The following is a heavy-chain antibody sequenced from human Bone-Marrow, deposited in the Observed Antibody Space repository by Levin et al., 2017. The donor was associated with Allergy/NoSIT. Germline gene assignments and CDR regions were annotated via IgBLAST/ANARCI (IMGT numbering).Heavy chain of an antibody. D-gene: IGHD3-10*01. V-gene: IGHV3-23*01. CDR2: ISNNGGKT. CDR3: AKDFRGSGNYGWFDP. J-gene: IGHJ5*02. CDR1: RFTFSTYA. Sequence: SCAASRFTFSTYAMSWVRQAPGKGLEWVSSISNNGGKTYYTDSVRGRFTISRDNSKNTLYLQMNSLRAEDTAIYYCAKDFRGSGNYGWFDPWGQGTLVTVSS.